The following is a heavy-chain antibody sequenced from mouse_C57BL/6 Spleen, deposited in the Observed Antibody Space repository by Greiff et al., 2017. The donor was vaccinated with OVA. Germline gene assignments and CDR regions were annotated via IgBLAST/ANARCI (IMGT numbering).Heavy chain of an antibody. V-gene: IGHV1-55*01. CDR2: IYPGSGST. CDR1: GYTFTGYW. Sequence: QVQLQQPGAELVKPGASVKMSCKASGYTFTGYWITWVKQRPGQGLEWIGDIYPGSGSTNYNEKFKSKATRTVDTSSSTAYMQISSLTSEDAAVYYCARDEYYCGYWGQGTTLTVSS. CDR3: ARDEYYCGY. J-gene: IGHJ2*01.